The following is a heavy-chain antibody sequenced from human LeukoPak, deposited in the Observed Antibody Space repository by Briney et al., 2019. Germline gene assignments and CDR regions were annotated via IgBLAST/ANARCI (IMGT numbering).Heavy chain of an antibody. Sequence: ASVKVSCKASGYTFTGYYMHWVRQAPGQGLGWMGWINPNSGGTNYAQKFQGRVTMTRDTSISTAYMELSRLRSDDTAVYYCARGGVDNYYYYYGMDVWGQGTTVTVSS. J-gene: IGHJ6*02. CDR3: ARGGVDNYYYYYGMDV. CDR1: GYTFTGYY. D-gene: IGHD2-21*01. V-gene: IGHV1-2*02. CDR2: INPNSGGT.